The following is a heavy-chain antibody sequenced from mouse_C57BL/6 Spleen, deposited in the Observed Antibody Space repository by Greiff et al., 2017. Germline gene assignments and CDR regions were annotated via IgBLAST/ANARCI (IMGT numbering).Heavy chain of an antibody. CDR2: INPSNGGT. CDR1: GYTFTSYW. J-gene: IGHJ4*01. CDR3: ARLGLLRSYAMDY. Sequence: VQLQQPGTELVKPGASVKLSCKASGYTFTSYWMHWVKQRPGQGLEWIGNINPSNGGTNYNEKFKSKATLTVDKSSSTAYMQLSSLTSEDSAVYYCARLGLLRSYAMDYWGQGTSVTVSS. V-gene: IGHV1-53*01. D-gene: IGHD1-1*01.